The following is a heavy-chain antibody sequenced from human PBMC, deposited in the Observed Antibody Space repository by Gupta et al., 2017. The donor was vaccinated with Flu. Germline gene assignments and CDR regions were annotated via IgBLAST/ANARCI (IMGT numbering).Heavy chain of an antibody. CDR2: INSDGSST. J-gene: IGHJ6*02. V-gene: IGHV3-74*01. CDR3: ARVIVEMATIVYYYYGMDV. D-gene: IGHD5-12*01. CDR1: GFTFSSYW. Sequence: EVQLVESGGGLVQPGGSLRLSCAASGFTFSSYWMHWVRHAPGKGLVWVSRINSDGSSTSYADSVKGRFTISRDNAKNTLYLQMNSLRAEDTAVYYCARVIVEMATIVYYYYGMDVWGQGTTVTVSS.